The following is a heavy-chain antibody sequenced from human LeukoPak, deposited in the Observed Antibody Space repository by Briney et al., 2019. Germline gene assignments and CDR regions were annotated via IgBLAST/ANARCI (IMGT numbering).Heavy chain of an antibody. CDR3: AREGTSGTHFNWFDP. CDR2: IYGSGST. Sequence: PSETLSLTCTVSGGSISSYYWSWIRQPPGKGLEWIGHIYGSGSTNYNPSLKSRVTLSVDTSKNQFSLKLSSVTAADTAVYYCAREGTSGTHFNWFDPWGQGTLVTVSS. J-gene: IGHJ5*02. V-gene: IGHV4-59*01. D-gene: IGHD1-1*01. CDR1: GGSISSYY.